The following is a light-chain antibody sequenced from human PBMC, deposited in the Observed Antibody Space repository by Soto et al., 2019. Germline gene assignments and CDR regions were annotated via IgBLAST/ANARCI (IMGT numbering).Light chain of an antibody. CDR3: CSYAGSSIPYV. Sequence: QSVLTQPASVSGSPGQSITISCTGTSSDVGSYNLVSWYQQHPGKAPKLIIYEGTKRPSGVSNRFSGSKSDNTASLTISGLQADDEADYYCCSYAGSSIPYVFGTGTNVPVL. J-gene: IGLJ1*01. CDR2: EGT. CDR1: SSDVGSYNL. V-gene: IGLV2-23*01.